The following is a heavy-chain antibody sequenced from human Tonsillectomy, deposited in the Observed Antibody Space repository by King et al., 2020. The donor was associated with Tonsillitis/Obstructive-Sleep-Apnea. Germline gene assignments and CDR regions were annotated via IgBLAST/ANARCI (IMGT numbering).Heavy chain of an antibody. D-gene: IGHD3-3*01. CDR2: INPNCGGT. Sequence: QLVQSGAEVKKPGASVKVSCKASGYIFTGYYMHWVRQAPGQGLEWMGWINPNCGGTNYAQKFQGRVTMTRDTSISTAYMELSRLRSDDTAVYYCAKYDFYYGMDVWGQGTTVTVSS. J-gene: IGHJ6*02. CDR3: AKYDFYYGMDV. CDR1: GYIFTGYY. V-gene: IGHV1-2*02.